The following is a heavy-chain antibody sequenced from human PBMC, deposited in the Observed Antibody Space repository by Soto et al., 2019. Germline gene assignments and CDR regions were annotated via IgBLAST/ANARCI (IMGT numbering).Heavy chain of an antibody. V-gene: IGHV4-4*07. CDR1: GASVRSYH. CDR3: AKDRSTMRWFDP. CDR2: VQMSGTT. J-gene: IGHJ5*02. Sequence: SETLSLTCAVSGASVRSYHWSWIRQAAGKGLEWIGRVQMSGTTNYNPSLKTRVTMSLDTSKNEVSLRMTYVTAADTAVYFCAKDRSTMRWFDPWGQGILVTVSS. D-gene: IGHD1-1*01.